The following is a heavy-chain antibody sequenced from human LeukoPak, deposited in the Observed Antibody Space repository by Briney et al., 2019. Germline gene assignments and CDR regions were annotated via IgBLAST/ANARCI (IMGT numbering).Heavy chain of an antibody. Sequence: GSLRLSCAASGFTFSSYSMNWVRQAPGKGLEWVSYISSSSSTIYYADSVKGRFTISRDNAKNSLYLQMNSLRAEDTAVYYCARDLVNDFWSGSYFDYWGQGTLVTVSS. J-gene: IGHJ4*02. D-gene: IGHD3-3*01. CDR1: GFTFSSYS. V-gene: IGHV3-48*01. CDR2: ISSSSSTI. CDR3: ARDLVNDFWSGSYFDY.